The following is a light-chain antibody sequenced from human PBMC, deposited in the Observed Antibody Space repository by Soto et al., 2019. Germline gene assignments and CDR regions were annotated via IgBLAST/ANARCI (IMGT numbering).Light chain of an antibody. CDR3: SSYTSSSTLGYV. J-gene: IGLJ1*01. Sequence: QSVLTQPASVSGSPGQSITISCTGTSSDVGGYNYVSWYQQHPGKAPKLMIHEVSNRPSGVSNRFSGSKSGNTASLTISGLQAEDEADYYCSSYTSSSTLGYVFGTGTKLTVL. CDR1: SSDVGGYNY. V-gene: IGLV2-14*01. CDR2: EVS.